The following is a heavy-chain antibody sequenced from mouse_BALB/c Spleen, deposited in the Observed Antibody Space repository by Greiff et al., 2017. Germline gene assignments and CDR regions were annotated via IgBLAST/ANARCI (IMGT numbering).Heavy chain of an antibody. CDR3: TRRYYGSSYRDYAMDY. CDR2: IYPGNSDT. Sequence: VQLQQSGTVLARPGASVKMSCKASGYTFTSYWMHWVKQRPGQGLEWIGAIYPGNSDTSYNQKFKGKAKLTAVTSTSTAYMELSSLTNEDSAVYYCTRRYYGSSYRDYAMDYWGQGTSVTVSS. CDR1: GYTFTSYW. V-gene: IGHV1-5*01. D-gene: IGHD1-1*01. J-gene: IGHJ4*01.